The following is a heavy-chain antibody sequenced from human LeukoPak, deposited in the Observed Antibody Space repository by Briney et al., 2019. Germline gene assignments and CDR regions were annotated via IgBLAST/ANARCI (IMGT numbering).Heavy chain of an antibody. CDR3: AKKSTTVITYYFDY. Sequence: GGSLRLSCAASGFTFSNAWMSWVRQAPGKGLEWVSGISGSGGSTYYADSVKGRFTISRDNSKNTLYLQMNSLRAEDTAVYYCAKKSTTVITYYFDYWGQGTLVTVSS. V-gene: IGHV3-23*01. J-gene: IGHJ4*02. CDR2: ISGSGGST. D-gene: IGHD4-11*01. CDR1: GFTFSNAW.